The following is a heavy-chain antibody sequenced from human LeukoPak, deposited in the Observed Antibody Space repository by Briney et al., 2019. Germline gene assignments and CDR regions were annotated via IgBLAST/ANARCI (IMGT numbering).Heavy chain of an antibody. D-gene: IGHD3-3*01. CDR2: IIPIFGTA. V-gene: IGHV1-69*01. CDR3: AKDTGSPADAITMEDNAFDI. Sequence: GSSVKVSCKASGGTFSSYAISWVRQAPGQGLEWMGGIIPIFGTANYAQKFQGRVTITADESTSTAYMELSSLRSEDTAVYYCAKDTGSPADAITMEDNAFDIWGQGTMVTVSS. CDR1: GGTFSSYA. J-gene: IGHJ3*02.